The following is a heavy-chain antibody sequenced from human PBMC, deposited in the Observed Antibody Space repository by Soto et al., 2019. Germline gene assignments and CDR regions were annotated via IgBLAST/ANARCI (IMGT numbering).Heavy chain of an antibody. V-gene: IGHV4-61*08. CDR2: IYYSGST. J-gene: IGHJ6*02. Sequence: SETLSLTCTVSGGSISSGDYYWSWIRQPPGKGLEWIGYIYYSGSTNYNPSLKSRVTISVDTSKNQFSLKLSSVTAADTAVYYCAREGRYCSGGSCYFYYYYGMDVWGQGTTVTVSS. CDR3: AREGRYCSGGSCYFYYYYGMDV. CDR1: GGSISSGDYY. D-gene: IGHD2-15*01.